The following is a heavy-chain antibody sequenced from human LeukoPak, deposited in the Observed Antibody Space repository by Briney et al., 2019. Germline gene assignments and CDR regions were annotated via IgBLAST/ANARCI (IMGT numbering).Heavy chain of an antibody. J-gene: IGHJ4*02. D-gene: IGHD3-22*01. Sequence: PGGSLRLSCAASGFPFSVAWMHWFRQAPGKGLMWVSRITTDETTTYADSVRGRFSISRDNARNSLYLQMNSLRDEDTALYYCARDPLYDSSGYYFDYWGQGTLVTVSS. CDR3: ARDPLYDSSGYYFDY. CDR1: GFPFSVAW. CDR2: ITTDETT. V-gene: IGHV3-74*01.